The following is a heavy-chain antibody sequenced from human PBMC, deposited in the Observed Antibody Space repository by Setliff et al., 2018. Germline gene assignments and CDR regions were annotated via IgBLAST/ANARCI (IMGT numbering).Heavy chain of an antibody. CDR1: RGTFSSYS. CDR2: IIPIFGTT. Sequence: SVKVSCKASRGTFSSYSITWVRQAPGQGLEWIGGIIPIFGTTDYAQKFQGGVTITTDESTSTAYMEMSSLRSEDTAVYYCARERGDIVSTTSYYYYMDVWGKGTTVTVSS. CDR3: ARERGDIVSTTSYYYYMDV. J-gene: IGHJ6*03. V-gene: IGHV1-69*05. D-gene: IGHD5-12*01.